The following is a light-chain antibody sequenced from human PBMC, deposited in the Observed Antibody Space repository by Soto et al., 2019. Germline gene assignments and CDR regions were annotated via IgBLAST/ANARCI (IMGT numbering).Light chain of an antibody. CDR1: QSISRY. CDR3: QQGYGPPFT. CDR2: AAF. V-gene: IGKV1-39*01. J-gene: IGKJ3*01. Sequence: DIQMTQSPSSLSASVGERVTITCRASQSISRYLNWYQHKPGKAPKVLISAAFTLQSGVPSRFSGSGSGTDFTLTISSLQPEDFATYYCQQGYGPPFTFGPGTRVDIK.